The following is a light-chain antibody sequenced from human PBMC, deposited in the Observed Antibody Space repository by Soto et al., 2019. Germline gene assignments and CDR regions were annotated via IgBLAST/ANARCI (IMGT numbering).Light chain of an antibody. CDR2: DAS. Sequence: EIVLTQSPATLSLSPGELATLSCSASQSVSSYLAWYQQKPGQAPRLLIYDASNRATGIPARFSGSGSGTDFTLTISSLGPEDFAVYYCQQRSNWPSITFGQGTRLAIK. CDR3: QQRSNWPSIT. CDR1: QSVSSY. J-gene: IGKJ5*01. V-gene: IGKV3-11*01.